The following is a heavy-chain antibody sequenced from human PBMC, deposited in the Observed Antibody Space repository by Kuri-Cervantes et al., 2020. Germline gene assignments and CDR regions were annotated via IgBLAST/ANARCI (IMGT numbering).Heavy chain of an antibody. CDR2: IYYSGST. Sequence: SETLSLTCTVSGGSISSSSYYWGWIRQHPGKGLERIGYIYYSGSTYYNPSLKSRVTISVDTSKNQFSLKLSSVTAADTAVYYCARDLVAPDPCYYYGMDVWGQGTTVTVSS. CDR3: ARDLVAPDPCYYYGMDV. D-gene: IGHD5-12*01. J-gene: IGHJ6*02. V-gene: IGHV4-31*03. CDR1: GGSISSSSYY.